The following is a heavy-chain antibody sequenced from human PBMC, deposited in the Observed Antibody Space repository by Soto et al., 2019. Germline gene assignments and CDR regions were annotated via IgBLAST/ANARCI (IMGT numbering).Heavy chain of an antibody. V-gene: IGHV4-4*02. CDR3: ARSAPITMVRGVKSYYYYGMDV. D-gene: IGHD3-10*01. CDR2: IYHSGST. CDR1: GCSISSSNW. Sequence: PSEALSVTCSVSGCSISSSNWWSWVRQPPGKGLEWIGEIYHSGSTNYNPSLKSRVTISVDKSKNQFSLKLSSVTAADTAVYYCARSAPITMVRGVKSYYYYGMDVWGQGTTVTVSS. J-gene: IGHJ6*02.